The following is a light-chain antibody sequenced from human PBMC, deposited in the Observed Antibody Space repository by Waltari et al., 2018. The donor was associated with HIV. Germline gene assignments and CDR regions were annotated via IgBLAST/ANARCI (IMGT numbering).Light chain of an antibody. CDR1: ALANKY. CDR2: KDT. J-gene: IGLJ2*01. V-gene: IGLV3-27*01. Sequence: SYELTQPSSVSVSPGQKTRITCSGAALANKYARWFQQKPCQAPILVIYKDTERPSGIPDRFSGSSSGTTVTLTISGAQVEDEADYFCYSAADKNVLFGGGTKLTVL. CDR3: YSAADKNVL.